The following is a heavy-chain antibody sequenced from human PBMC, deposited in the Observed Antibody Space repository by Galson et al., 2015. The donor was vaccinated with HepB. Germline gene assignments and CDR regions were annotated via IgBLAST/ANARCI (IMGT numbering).Heavy chain of an antibody. CDR3: ARHQTTAWSLYV. J-gene: IGHJ3*01. V-gene: IGHV5-10-1*01. Sequence: QSGAEVIKSGESLRISCQGSGYDFTTHWISWVRQIPGKGLEWVGRINPRDSRNNKGPSFQGHVTISTDTSFNTVYLQWSSLKASDTATYYCARHQTTAWSLYVWGHGTMVSVSS. D-gene: IGHD1-1*01. CDR2: INPRDSRN. CDR1: GYDFTTHW.